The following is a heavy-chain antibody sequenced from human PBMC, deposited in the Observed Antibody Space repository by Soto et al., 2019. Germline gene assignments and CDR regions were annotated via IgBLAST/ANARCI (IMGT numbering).Heavy chain of an antibody. CDR3: AHRREPGLPDY. Sequence: QITLKESGPTLVKPTQTLTLTCTFSGFSLPTSGVGVGWIRQPPGKALEWLALIYWDDDKRYNPSLKTRLTITKDTSQNQVVLTMTNMDPVDTGTYYCAHRREPGLPDYWGQGTLVTVSS. V-gene: IGHV2-5*02. CDR1: GFSLPTSGVG. J-gene: IGHJ4*02. CDR2: IYWDDDK.